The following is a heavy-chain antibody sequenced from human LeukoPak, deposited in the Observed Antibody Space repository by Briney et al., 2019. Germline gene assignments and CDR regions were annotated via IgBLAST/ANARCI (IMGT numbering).Heavy chain of an antibody. J-gene: IGHJ6*02. V-gene: IGHV3-23*01. CDR2: ISGSGGST. CDR3: AMLVPDYYYYGMDV. Sequence: PGGSLRLSCAASGFTFSSYAMSWVRQAPGKGLEWVSAISGSGGSTYYADSVKGRSTISRDNSKNTLYLQMNSLRAEDTAVYYCAMLVPDYYYYGMDVWGQGTTVTVSS. D-gene: IGHD6-13*01. CDR1: GFTFSSYA.